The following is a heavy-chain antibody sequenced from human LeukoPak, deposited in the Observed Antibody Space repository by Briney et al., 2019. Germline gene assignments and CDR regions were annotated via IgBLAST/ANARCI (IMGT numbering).Heavy chain of an antibody. Sequence: GRSLRLSCAASGFTFSSYGMHWVRQAPGKGLEWVAVISYDGSNKYYADSVKGRFTISRDNSKNTLYLQMNSLRAEDTAVYYCARETLGVGATPLDYWGQGTLVTVSS. CDR3: ARETLGVGATPLDY. V-gene: IGHV3-30*03. D-gene: IGHD1-26*01. CDR2: ISYDGSNK. CDR1: GFTFSSYG. J-gene: IGHJ4*02.